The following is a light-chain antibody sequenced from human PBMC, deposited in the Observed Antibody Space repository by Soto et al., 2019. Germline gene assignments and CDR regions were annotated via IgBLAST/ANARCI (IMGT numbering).Light chain of an antibody. V-gene: IGLV1-51*01. J-gene: IGLJ1*01. CDR1: SSNIGNNY. CDR2: DNN. Sequence: QSVLTQPPSVSAAPGQKVTISCSGSSSNIGNNYVSWYQQLPGTAPKLLIYDNNKRPSGIPDRFSGSKSGTSATLGITGLQTGDEADYYCGTWDSRLSAGSDFGTGTQVTVL. CDR3: GTWDSRLSAGSD.